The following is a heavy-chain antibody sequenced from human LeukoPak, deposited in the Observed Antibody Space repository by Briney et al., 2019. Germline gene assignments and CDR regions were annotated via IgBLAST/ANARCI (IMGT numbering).Heavy chain of an antibody. V-gene: IGHV3-23*01. D-gene: IGHD2-15*01. Sequence: GGSLRLSCAASGFTFNTYAMSWVRQAPGKGLEWVSIITGTGGRYYGDSVKGRFILSRDNSKNTVYMQMSSLRAEDTATYYCAKDYCRDGNCPFPFLDSWGQGTLVTVSS. CDR3: AKDYCRDGNCPFPFLDS. J-gene: IGHJ4*02. CDR1: GFTFNTYA. CDR2: ITGTGGR.